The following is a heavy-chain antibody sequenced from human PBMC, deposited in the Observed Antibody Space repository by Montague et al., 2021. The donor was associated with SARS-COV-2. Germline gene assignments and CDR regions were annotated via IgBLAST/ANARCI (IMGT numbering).Heavy chain of an antibody. Sequence: SETLSLTCTVSGGSISSGTDYWGWVRQPPGKGLEWIGTINYSGKTYYNPSLKSRVTISVDTSKNQFSLKVTSVTAADTAVYYCARRAQRQLSWFFDLWGRGTLVTVSS. CDR1: GGSISSGTDY. CDR3: ARRAQRQLSWFFDL. D-gene: IGHD6-25*01. CDR2: INYSGKT. J-gene: IGHJ2*01. V-gene: IGHV4-39*01.